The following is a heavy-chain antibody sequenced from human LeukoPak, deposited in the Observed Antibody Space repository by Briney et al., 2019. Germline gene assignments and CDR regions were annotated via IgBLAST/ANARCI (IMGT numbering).Heavy chain of an antibody. CDR1: GYTFTGYY. Sequence: ASVKVSCKASGYTFTGYYMHWVRQAPGQGLEWMGWINPNSGGTNYAQKFQGRVTMTRDTSISTAYMELSRLRSDDTAVYYYARDQYYGSGSTMSYYYYYYMDVWGKGTTVTVSS. D-gene: IGHD3-10*01. J-gene: IGHJ6*03. CDR3: ARDQYYGSGSTMSYYYYYYMDV. V-gene: IGHV1-2*02. CDR2: INPNSGGT.